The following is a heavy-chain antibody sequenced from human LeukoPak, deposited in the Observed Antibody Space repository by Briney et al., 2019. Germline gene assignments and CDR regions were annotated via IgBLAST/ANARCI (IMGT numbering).Heavy chain of an antibody. J-gene: IGHJ6*02. CDR2: ISSSGSTI. V-gene: IGHV3-11*01. D-gene: IGHD5-18*01. CDR3: ARMDTAIVTHGQYDLYYGMDV. CDR1: GFTFSDYY. Sequence: GGSLRLSCAASGFTFSDYYMSWIRQAPGKGLEWVSYISSSGSTIYYADSVKGRFTISRDNAKNSLYLQMNSLRAEDTAVYYCARMDTAIVTHGQYDLYYGMDVWGQGTTVTVSS.